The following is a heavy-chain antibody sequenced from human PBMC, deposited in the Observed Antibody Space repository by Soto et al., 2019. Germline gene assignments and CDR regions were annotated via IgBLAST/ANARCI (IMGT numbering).Heavy chain of an antibody. CDR3: ARARTYCFERSAYDY. CDR1: GYTFTGYF. CDR2: INPNSGDT. V-gene: IGHV1-2*02. D-gene: IGHD3-22*01. Sequence: ASVKVSCKASGYTFTGYFIHWVRQAPGQGLEWMGWINPNSGDTNFSQKFQGRVTMTRDTSISIAYMDLSRLRSDDTAVYYCARARTYCFERSAYDYWGQGTPVTVSS. J-gene: IGHJ4*02.